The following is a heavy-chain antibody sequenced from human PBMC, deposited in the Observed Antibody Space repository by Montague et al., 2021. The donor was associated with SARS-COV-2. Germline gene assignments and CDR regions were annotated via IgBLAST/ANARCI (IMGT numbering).Heavy chain of an antibody. V-gene: IGHV6-1*01. Sequence: CAISGDSVWSNTAAWSWIRQSPSGGLEWLGRTNYRSKWTSDYATSVEGRISIDPDTSKNQFFLHLRSVTPEDTGVYYCVGDTGSAQAGFDAWGQGTLVTVSS. CDR2: TNYRSKWTS. J-gene: IGHJ4*02. D-gene: IGHD4-17*01. CDR1: GDSVWSNTAA. CDR3: VGDTGSAQAGFDA.